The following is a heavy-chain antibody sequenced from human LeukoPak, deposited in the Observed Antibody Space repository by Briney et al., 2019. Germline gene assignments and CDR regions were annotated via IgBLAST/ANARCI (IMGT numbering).Heavy chain of an antibody. J-gene: IGHJ4*02. Sequence: PGGSLRLSCAASGFTFSSYWMSWVRQAPGKGLEWVANIKQDGSEKYYVDSVKGRFTISRDNAKNSLYLQMNSLRAEDTAVYYCAKDSHLHTIVGATHFDYWGQGTLVTVSS. CDR2: IKQDGSEK. D-gene: IGHD1-26*01. CDR3: AKDSHLHTIVGATHFDY. V-gene: IGHV3-7*01. CDR1: GFTFSSYW.